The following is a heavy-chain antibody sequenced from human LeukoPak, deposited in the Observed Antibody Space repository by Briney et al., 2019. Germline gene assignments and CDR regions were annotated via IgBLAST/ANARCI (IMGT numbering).Heavy chain of an antibody. CDR3: ARAGSSGWFNLGGSWFDP. V-gene: IGHV3-11*04. CDR2: ITHSGSAM. Sequence: GGSLRLSCTASGFIFSDYYMGWFRQAPGRGLEWVSYITHSGSAMFYVDSVKGRFTISRDNAKNSLYLQMNSLRADDTAVYYCARAGSSGWFNLGGSWFDPCGQGTVVTVSS. J-gene: IGHJ5*02. CDR1: GFIFSDYY. D-gene: IGHD6-19*01.